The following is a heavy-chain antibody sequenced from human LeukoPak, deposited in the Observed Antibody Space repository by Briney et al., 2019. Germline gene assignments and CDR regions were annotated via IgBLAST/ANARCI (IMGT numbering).Heavy chain of an antibody. Sequence: GGSLRLSCAASGFTFSAYNMNWVRQAPGKALEWVSSITNTGTYSFYGDSVKGRFTISRDNARNSLYLQMNGLRPEDTAVYYCARSGGPDEDYWGQGTLVTVSS. D-gene: IGHD4-23*01. CDR1: GFTFSAYN. V-gene: IGHV3-21*04. J-gene: IGHJ4*02. CDR3: ARSGGPDEDY. CDR2: ITNTGTYS.